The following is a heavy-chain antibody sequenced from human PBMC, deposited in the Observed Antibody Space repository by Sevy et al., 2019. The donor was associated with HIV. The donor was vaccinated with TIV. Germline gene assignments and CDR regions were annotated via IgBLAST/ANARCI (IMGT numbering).Heavy chain of an antibody. V-gene: IGHV4-59*01. Sequence: SETLSLTCTVSGGSSSSYYWSWIRQPPGKGLEWIGYIYYSGSTNYNPSLKSRVTISVDTSKNQFSLKLSSVTAADTAVYYCARVGDYGSGSYYHYWGQGTLVTVSS. D-gene: IGHD3-10*01. CDR2: IYYSGST. CDR3: ARVGDYGSGSYYHY. CDR1: GGSSSSYY. J-gene: IGHJ4*02.